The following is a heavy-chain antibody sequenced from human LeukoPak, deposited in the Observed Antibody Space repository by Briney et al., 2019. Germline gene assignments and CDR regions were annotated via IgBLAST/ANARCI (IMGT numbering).Heavy chain of an antibody. Sequence: ASVKVSCKASGYTFTGYYMHWVRQAPGQGLEWMGWINPNSGGTNYAQKFQGRVTMTRDTSISTAYMELSRLRSDDTAVYYCARDHDMYGSSPVDYYYYMDVWGKGTTVTVSS. D-gene: IGHD6-13*01. V-gene: IGHV1-2*02. CDR2: INPNSGGT. CDR3: ARDHDMYGSSPVDYYYYMDV. J-gene: IGHJ6*03. CDR1: GYTFTGYY.